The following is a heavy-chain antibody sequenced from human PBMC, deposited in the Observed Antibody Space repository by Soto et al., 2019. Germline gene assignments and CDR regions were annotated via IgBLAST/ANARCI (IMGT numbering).Heavy chain of an antibody. V-gene: IGHV3-74*01. CDR3: ARVNYGDYGVYHY. CDR1: GFTFSSYW. J-gene: IGHJ4*02. CDR2: INSDGSTT. Sequence: EVQLVESGGGLVQPGGSLRLSCAASGFTFSSYWMHWVRQGPGKGLVWVSRINSDGSTTSYADSVKGRFTITRDNAKNTLYLQMNSLRAEDTAVYYCARVNYGDYGVYHYWGQGSLVTVSS. D-gene: IGHD4-17*01.